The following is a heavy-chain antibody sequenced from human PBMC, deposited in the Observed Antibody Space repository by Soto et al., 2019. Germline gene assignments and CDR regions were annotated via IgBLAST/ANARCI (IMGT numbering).Heavy chain of an antibody. J-gene: IGHJ4*02. Sequence: GGSLRLSCAASGFTFSSYAMHWVRQAPGKGLEWVAVISYDGSNKYYADSVKGRFTISRDNSKNTLYLQMNSLRAEDTAVYYCARAGRSPWIQLWWDFDYWGQGTLVTVSS. V-gene: IGHV3-30-3*01. D-gene: IGHD5-18*01. CDR1: GFTFSSYA. CDR3: ARAGRSPWIQLWWDFDY. CDR2: ISYDGSNK.